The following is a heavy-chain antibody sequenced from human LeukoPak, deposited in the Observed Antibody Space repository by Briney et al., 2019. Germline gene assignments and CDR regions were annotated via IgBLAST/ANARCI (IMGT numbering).Heavy chain of an antibody. J-gene: IGHJ4*02. CDR2: NNHSGST. V-gene: IGHV4-34*01. CDR3: ARGASRMYYDYVWGSYRSQEPFFDY. D-gene: IGHD3-16*02. CDR1: GGSFSGYY. Sequence: SQTLSLTCAVYGGSFSGYYWSWIRQPPGKGLECIVENNHSGSTNYNPSLKSRDTISVDTSKNQFSLKLSSVTAANTAVYYCARGASRMYYDYVWGSYRSQEPFFDYWGQGTLVTVSS.